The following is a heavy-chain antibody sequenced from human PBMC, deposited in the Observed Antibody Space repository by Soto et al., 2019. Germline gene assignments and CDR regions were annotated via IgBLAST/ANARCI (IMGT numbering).Heavy chain of an antibody. J-gene: IGHJ4*02. CDR1: GFTFSSYS. D-gene: IGHD2-2*02. CDR3: ARDFYAAYCCSITCYKGFDY. V-gene: IGHV3-30*04. Sequence: QVQLVDSGGGVVQPGRSLRLSCAASGFTFSSYSMHWVRQAPDKGLEWVAVISGDGSSKWYADSVKGRFTVSRDNSRNTLYLQMNNLRADDTAVYYCARDFYAAYCCSITCYKGFDYWGQGTLVTVSS. CDR2: ISGDGSSK.